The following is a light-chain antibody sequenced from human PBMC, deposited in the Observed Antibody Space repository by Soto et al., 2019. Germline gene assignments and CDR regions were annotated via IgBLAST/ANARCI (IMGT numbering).Light chain of an antibody. V-gene: IGLV2-14*01. CDR1: SSDVGGYNY. Sequence: QSVLTQPASVSGSLGQAITISCTGTSSDVGGYNYVSWYQQYPGKAPKLMIYDVSNRPSGVSNRFSGSKSGNTASLTISGLQAEDEADYYCSSYRSSSTYVFGTGTKVTVL. CDR3: SSYRSSSTYV. CDR2: DVS. J-gene: IGLJ1*01.